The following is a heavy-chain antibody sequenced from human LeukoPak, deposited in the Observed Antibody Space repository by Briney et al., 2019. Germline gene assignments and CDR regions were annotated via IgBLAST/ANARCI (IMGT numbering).Heavy chain of an antibody. Sequence: PGGSLRLSCAASGFTFSSYEMNWVRQAPGKGLEWVSYISSSGRTFYYADSVKGRFTISRDNCKNSLYLQMNSLIVEDTAVYYCARDSRGSSWFFDYWGQGALVTVSS. J-gene: IGHJ4*02. CDR2: ISSSGRTF. CDR1: GFTFSSYE. V-gene: IGHV3-48*03. CDR3: ARDSRGSSWFFDY. D-gene: IGHD6-13*01.